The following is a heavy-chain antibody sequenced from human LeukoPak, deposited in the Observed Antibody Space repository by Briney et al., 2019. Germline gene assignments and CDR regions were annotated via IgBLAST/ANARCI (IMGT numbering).Heavy chain of an antibody. CDR3: ARVFGESWYFYMDV. CDR1: GGSFSGYY. J-gene: IGHJ6*03. Sequence: SETLSLTCAVYGGSFSGYYWSWIRQPPGKGLEWIGEINHSGSTNYNPSLKSRVIVSVDKSKNQFSLNLTSVTAADTAIYYCARVFGESWYFYMDVWGKGTTVTISS. V-gene: IGHV4-34*01. CDR2: INHSGST. D-gene: IGHD3-10*01.